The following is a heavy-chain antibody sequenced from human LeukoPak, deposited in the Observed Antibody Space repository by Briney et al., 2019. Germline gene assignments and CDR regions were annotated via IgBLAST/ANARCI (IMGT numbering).Heavy chain of an antibody. D-gene: IGHD2-15*01. CDR2: ISGSGGST. J-gene: IGHJ4*02. Sequence: GGSLRLSCAGSGFTFSCYAMSWVRQAPGKGLEWVSAISGSGGSTYYADSVKGRFTISRDNSKNTLYLQMNSLRAEDTAVYYCAKSVDTIVVVVAAKDYWGQGTLVTVSS. V-gene: IGHV3-23*01. CDR3: AKSVDTIVVVVAAKDY. CDR1: GFTFSCYA.